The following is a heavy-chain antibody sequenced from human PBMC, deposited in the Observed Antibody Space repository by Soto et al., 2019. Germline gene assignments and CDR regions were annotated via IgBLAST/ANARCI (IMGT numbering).Heavy chain of an antibody. CDR2: IYYSGST. D-gene: IGHD4-17*01. CDR3: AREHLGAYGALDYMAV. Sequence: QLQLQESGPGLVKPSETLSLTCTVSGGSLSSTIYYWGWIRQPPGKGLEWIASIYYSGSTFYNPSLKSPVTISLDASKTQFSLKLSSVTAADTGVYYRAREHLGAYGALDYMAVWGRGTTVTVSS. CDR1: GGSLSSTIYY. V-gene: IGHV4-39*02. J-gene: IGHJ6*03.